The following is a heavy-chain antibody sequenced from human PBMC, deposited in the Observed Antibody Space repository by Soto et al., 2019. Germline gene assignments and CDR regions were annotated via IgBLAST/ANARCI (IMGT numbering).Heavy chain of an antibody. J-gene: IGHJ3*01. CDR2: IYCDGST. D-gene: IGHD3-10*01. CDR3: ARFYGNAFDV. V-gene: IGHV4-39*02. Sequence: PSETLSLTCSVSGGSITTSSYNWDWIRQPPGKGLGWIGTIYCDGSTSYNPSLKSQVTISVDTSKNHFALKVNSVTAADTAVYYCARFYGNAFDVWGRGTVVTVSS. CDR1: GGSITTSSYN.